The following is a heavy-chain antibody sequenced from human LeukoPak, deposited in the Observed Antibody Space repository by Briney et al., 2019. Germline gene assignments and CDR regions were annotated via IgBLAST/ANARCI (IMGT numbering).Heavy chain of an antibody. J-gene: IGHJ4*02. D-gene: IGHD5-18*01. CDR2: ISYDGSNK. V-gene: IGHV3-30*18. CDR1: GFTFSSYA. Sequence: GGSLRLSCAASGFTFSSYAMSWVRQAPGKGLEWVAVISYDGSNKYYADSVKGRFTISRDNSKNTLYLQMNSLRAEDTAVYYCAKGGYSYGFGLIDYWGQGTLVTVSS. CDR3: AKGGYSYGFGLIDY.